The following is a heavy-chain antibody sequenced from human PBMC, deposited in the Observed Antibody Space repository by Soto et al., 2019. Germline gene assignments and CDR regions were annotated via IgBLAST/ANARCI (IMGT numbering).Heavy chain of an antibody. CDR2: ISSSSSYI. J-gene: IGHJ3*02. V-gene: IGHV3-21*01. CDR3: ARDLGYYDSSGRRSAFDI. D-gene: IGHD3-22*01. CDR1: GFTFSSHS. Sequence: EVQLVESGGGLVKPGGSLRLSCAASGFTFSSHSMNWVRQAPGKGLEWVSSISSSSSYIYYADSVKGRFTISRDNAKNSLYLQMNSLRAEDTAVYYCARDLGYYDSSGRRSAFDIWGQGTMVTVSS.